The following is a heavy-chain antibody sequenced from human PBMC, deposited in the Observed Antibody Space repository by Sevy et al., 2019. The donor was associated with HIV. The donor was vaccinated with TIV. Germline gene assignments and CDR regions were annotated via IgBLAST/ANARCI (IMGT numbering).Heavy chain of an antibody. Sequence: GGSLRLSCAASGFTFSSYSMNWVRQAPGKGLEWVSSISSSSSYIYYADSVKGRFTISRDNAKNSLYLQMNSLRAEDAAVYYCARTADRDYYYYMDVCGKGTTVTVSS. CDR1: GFTFSSYS. CDR3: ARTADRDYYYYMDV. CDR2: ISSSSSYI. D-gene: IGHD3-10*01. V-gene: IGHV3-21*01. J-gene: IGHJ6*03.